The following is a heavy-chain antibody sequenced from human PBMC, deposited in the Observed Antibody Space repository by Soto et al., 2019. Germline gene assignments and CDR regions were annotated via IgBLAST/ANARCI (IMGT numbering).Heavy chain of an antibody. CDR3: ARDRGYSLPSYYYYGMDV. V-gene: IGHV3-33*01. D-gene: IGHD5-18*01. CDR2: IWYDGSNK. Sequence: ESGGGVVQPGRSLRLSCAASGFTFSSYGMHWVRQAPGKGLEWVAVIWYDGSNKYYADSVKGRFTISRDNSKNTLYLQMNSLRAEDTAVYYCARDRGYSLPSYYYYGMDVWGQGTTVTVSS. J-gene: IGHJ6*02. CDR1: GFTFSSYG.